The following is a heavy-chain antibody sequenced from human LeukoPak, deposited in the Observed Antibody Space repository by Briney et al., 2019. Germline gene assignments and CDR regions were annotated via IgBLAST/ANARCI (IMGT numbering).Heavy chain of an antibody. CDR2: IWYDGSNK. D-gene: IGHD6-13*01. J-gene: IGHJ4*02. CDR3: ARDRAAAGTAEFDY. Sequence: GRSLRLSCAASGFTFSSYGMHWVRQAPGKGLECVAVIWYDGSNKYYADSVKGRFTISRDNSKNTLYLQMNSLRAEDTAVYYCARDRAAAGTAEFDYWGQGTLVTVSS. V-gene: IGHV3-33*01. CDR1: GFTFSSYG.